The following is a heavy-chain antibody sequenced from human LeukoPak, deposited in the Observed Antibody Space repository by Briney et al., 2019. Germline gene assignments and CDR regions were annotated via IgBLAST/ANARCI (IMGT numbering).Heavy chain of an antibody. CDR1: GYTFTSNY. J-gene: IGHJ3*02. CDR3: ASSPVGVNAFDI. CDR2: IYPRDGST. Sequence: GASVKVSCKASGYTFTSNYIHWVRQAPGQGLEWMGMIYPRDGSTSYAQKFQGRVTITADESTSTAYMELSSLRSEDTAVYYCASSPVGVNAFDIWGQGTMVTVSS. V-gene: IGHV1-46*01. D-gene: IGHD3-16*01.